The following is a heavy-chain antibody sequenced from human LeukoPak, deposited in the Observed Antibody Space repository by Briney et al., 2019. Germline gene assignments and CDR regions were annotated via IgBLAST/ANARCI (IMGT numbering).Heavy chain of an antibody. Sequence: ASVKVSCKASGYTFTSYYMHWVRQAPGQGLEWMGIINPSGGSTSYAQKFQGRVTMTRDTSTGTVYMELSSLRSEDTAVYYCARESRIAAALTNFDYWGQGTLVTVSS. CDR1: GYTFTSYY. D-gene: IGHD6-13*01. CDR2: INPSGGST. CDR3: ARESRIAAALTNFDY. V-gene: IGHV1-46*01. J-gene: IGHJ4*02.